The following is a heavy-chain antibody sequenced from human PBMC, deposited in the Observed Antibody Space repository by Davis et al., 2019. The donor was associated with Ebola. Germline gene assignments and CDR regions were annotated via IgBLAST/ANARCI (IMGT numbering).Heavy chain of an antibody. CDR1: GFTFSSYA. J-gene: IGHJ6*02. D-gene: IGHD3-3*01. CDR3: ARDFRRDDFWSGYHYGMDV. CDR2: ISGSGGST. Sequence: GGSLRLSCAASGFTFSSYAMSWVRQAPGKGLEWVSAISGSGGSTYYADSVKGRFTISRDNSKNTLYLQMNSLRAEDTAVYYCARDFRRDDFWSGYHYGMDVWGQGTTVTVSS. V-gene: IGHV3-23*01.